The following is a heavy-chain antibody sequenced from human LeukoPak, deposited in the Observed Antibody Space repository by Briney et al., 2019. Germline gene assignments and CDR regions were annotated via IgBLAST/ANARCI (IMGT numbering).Heavy chain of an antibody. CDR3: ARDWGYCSGGSCYSPFDY. J-gene: IGHJ4*02. Sequence: GASVKVSCKVSGGTFSSYAISWVRQAPGQGLEWMGRIIPIFGTANYAQKFQGRVTITADKSTSTAYMELSSLRSEDTAVYYCARDWGYCSGGSCYSPFDYWGQGTLVTVSS. CDR2: IIPIFGTA. CDR1: GGTFSSYA. D-gene: IGHD2-15*01. V-gene: IGHV1-69*06.